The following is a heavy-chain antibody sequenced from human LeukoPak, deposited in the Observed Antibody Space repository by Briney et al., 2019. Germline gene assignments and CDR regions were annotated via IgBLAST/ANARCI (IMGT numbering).Heavy chain of an antibody. Sequence: GGSLRLSCAASGFTFSSYATSWVRQAPGKGLEWVSAISGSGGSTYYADSVKGRFTISRDNSKNTLYLQMNSLRAEDTAVYYCAKDGYYYDSSGPYYFDYWGQGTLVTVSS. D-gene: IGHD3-22*01. CDR1: GFTFSSYA. CDR2: ISGSGGST. J-gene: IGHJ4*02. CDR3: AKDGYYYDSSGPYYFDY. V-gene: IGHV3-23*01.